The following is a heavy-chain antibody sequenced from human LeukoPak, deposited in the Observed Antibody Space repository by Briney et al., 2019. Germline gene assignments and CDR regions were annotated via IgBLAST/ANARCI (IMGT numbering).Heavy chain of an antibody. Sequence: PSETLSLTCAVYGGSFSGYYWSWIRQPPGKGLEWIGEINHSGSTNYNPSLKSRVTISVDTSKNQFSLKLSSVTAADTAVYYCARVPLYYYGSGSYYPHAFYFDYWGQGTLVTVSS. CDR2: INHSGST. D-gene: IGHD3-10*01. CDR1: GGSFSGYY. J-gene: IGHJ4*02. CDR3: ARVPLYYYGSGSYYPHAFYFDY. V-gene: IGHV4-34*01.